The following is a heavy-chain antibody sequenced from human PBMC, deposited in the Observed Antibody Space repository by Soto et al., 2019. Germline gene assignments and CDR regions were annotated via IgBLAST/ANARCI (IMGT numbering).Heavy chain of an antibody. V-gene: IGHV3-7*01. D-gene: IGHD6-25*01. CDR2: INKDGSQK. J-gene: IGHJ4*02. CDR1: GFTFSNYW. CDR3: VKEIAAAQ. Sequence: EVQLVESGGALVQPGGSLRLTCATSGFTFSNYWMTWVRQAPGKGLECVANINKDGSQKSFVDSVKGRFTISRDNAKSSLYLQMNSLRAEDTAIYNCVKEIAAAQWGQGTLVTVSS.